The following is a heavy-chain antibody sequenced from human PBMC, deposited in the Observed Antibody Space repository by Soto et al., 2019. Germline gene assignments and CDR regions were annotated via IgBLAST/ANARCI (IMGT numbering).Heavy chain of an antibody. CDR2: IYSGGST. J-gene: IGHJ4*02. V-gene: IGHV3-53*01. D-gene: IGHD3-22*01. Sequence: GGSLRLSCAASGFTVSSNYMSWVRQAPGKGLEWVSVIYSGGSTYYADSVKGRFTISRDNSKNTLYLQMNSLRAEDTAVYYCTTDMKSSGYYDYWGQGTLVTVSS. CDR3: TTDMKSSGYYDY. CDR1: GFTVSSNY.